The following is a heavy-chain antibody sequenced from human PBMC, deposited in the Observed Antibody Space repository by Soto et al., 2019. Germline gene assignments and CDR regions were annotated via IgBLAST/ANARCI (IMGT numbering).Heavy chain of an antibody. CDR3: ARGSSWFDP. J-gene: IGHJ5*02. V-gene: IGHV1-8*01. CDR1: GYSFINCD. Sequence: GASVKVSCKASGYSFINCDIHWVRQAPGQGLEWMGYMNSKNGQADHAQKFQGRFTMTSNSSIDTAYMELSSLKSEDTAVYYCARGSSWFDPWGQGTLVTVSS. D-gene: IGHD3-10*01. CDR2: MNSKNGQA.